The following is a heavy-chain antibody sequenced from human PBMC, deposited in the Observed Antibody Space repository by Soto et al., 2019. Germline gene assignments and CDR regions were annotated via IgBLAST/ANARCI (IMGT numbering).Heavy chain of an antibody. Sequence: QVQLVQSGAEVKKPGSSVKVSCKASGGTFSSYTISWVRQAPGQGLEWMGRIIPILGIANYAQKFQGRVTITADKSTSTAYMELSSLRSEDTAEYYCAREGGAACSGGSCYSGWGQGTLVTVSS. D-gene: IGHD2-15*01. V-gene: IGHV1-69*08. CDR1: GGTFSSYT. CDR2: IIPILGIA. J-gene: IGHJ4*02. CDR3: AREGGAACSGGSCYSG.